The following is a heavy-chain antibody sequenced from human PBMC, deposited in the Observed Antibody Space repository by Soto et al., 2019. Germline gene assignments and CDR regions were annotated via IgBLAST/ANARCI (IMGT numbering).Heavy chain of an antibody. CDR2: IHYSGTT. D-gene: IGHD1-1*01. Sequence: QVQLQESGPGLVKPSQTLSLTCTVSGGSISSNSYYWSWIRQHPGKGLEWIGYIHYSGTTSYNTSLKSRVRISVDTSKNQFSLKLNSVTAADAAVYYCAREPNGNGKGRWFDPWGQGTLVTVSS. V-gene: IGHV4-31*03. CDR3: AREPNGNGKGRWFDP. CDR1: GGSISSNSYY. J-gene: IGHJ5*02.